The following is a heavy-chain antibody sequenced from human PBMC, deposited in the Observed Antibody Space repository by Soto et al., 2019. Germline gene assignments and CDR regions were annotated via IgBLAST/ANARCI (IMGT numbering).Heavy chain of an antibody. V-gene: IGHV3-11*04. J-gene: IGHJ4*02. CDR1: GFTFSDYY. D-gene: IGHD5-12*01. CDR3: ARSNIVVTFSRGTTVYFDY. CDR2: ISSSGSTI. Sequence: GGSLRLSCAASGFTFSDYYMSWIRQAPGKGLEWVSYISSSGSTIYYADSVKGRFTISRDNAKNSLYLQMNSLRAEDTAVYDCARSNIVVTFSRGTTVYFDYWGQGTLVTVSS.